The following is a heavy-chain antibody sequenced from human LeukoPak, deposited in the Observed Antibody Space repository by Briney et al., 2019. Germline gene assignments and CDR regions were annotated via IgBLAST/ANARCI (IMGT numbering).Heavy chain of an antibody. CDR3: ARPVTANYYGSGSYSTPIY. CDR2: ISSSGDTI. D-gene: IGHD3-10*01. CDR1: GFTFSSYE. J-gene: IGHJ4*02. Sequence: GGSLRLSCAASGFTFSSYEMNWVRQAPGKGLEWVSYISSSGDTIYYADSVKGRFTISRDNAKNSLYLQMNSLRAEDTAVYYCARPVTANYYGSGSYSTPIYWGQGTLVTVSS. V-gene: IGHV3-48*03.